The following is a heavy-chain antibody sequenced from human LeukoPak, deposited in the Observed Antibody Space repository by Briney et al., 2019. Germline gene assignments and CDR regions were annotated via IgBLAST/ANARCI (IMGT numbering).Heavy chain of an antibody. D-gene: IGHD1-26*01. V-gene: IGHV3-23*01. J-gene: IGHJ4*02. Sequence: PGGSLRLSCAASGFTFSSYAMSWVRQAPGKGLEWVSAISGSGGSTYYADSVKGWFTISRDNSKNTLYLQMNSLRAEDTAVYYCAKEEWELRSRHYDYWGQGTLVTVSS. CDR2: ISGSGGST. CDR1: GFTFSSYA. CDR3: AKEEWELRSRHYDY.